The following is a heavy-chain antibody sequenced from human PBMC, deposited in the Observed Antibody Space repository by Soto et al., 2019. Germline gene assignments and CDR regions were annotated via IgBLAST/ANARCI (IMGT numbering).Heavy chain of an antibody. CDR1: GYTFTSYA. Sequence: ASVKVSCKASGYTFTSYAMHWVRQAPGQRLEWMGWINAGNGNTKYSQKFQGRVTITRDTSASTAYMELSSLRSEDTAVYYCAREAMVRGVIIEGYFDYWGQGTLVTVSS. J-gene: IGHJ4*02. CDR3: AREAMVRGVIIEGYFDY. D-gene: IGHD3-10*01. V-gene: IGHV1-3*01. CDR2: INAGNGNT.